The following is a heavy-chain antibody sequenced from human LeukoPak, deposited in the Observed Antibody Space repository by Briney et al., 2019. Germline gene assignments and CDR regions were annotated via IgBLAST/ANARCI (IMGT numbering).Heavy chain of an antibody. CDR3: ARSGRKRQLLWIVGFWFDP. V-gene: IGHV4-34*01. CDR2: INHSGST. J-gene: IGHJ5*02. D-gene: IGHD2-2*01. Sequence: SETLSLTCAVYGGSFSGYYWSWIRQPPGKGLEWIGEINHSGSTNYNPSLKSRVTISVDTSKDQFSLKLSSVTAADTAVYYCARSGRKRQLLWIVGFWFDPWGQGTLVTVSS. CDR1: GGSFSGYY.